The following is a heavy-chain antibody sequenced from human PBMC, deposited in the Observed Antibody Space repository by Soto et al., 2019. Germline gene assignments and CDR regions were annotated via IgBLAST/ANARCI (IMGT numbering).Heavy chain of an antibody. CDR3: ASRFVDSATGYFDR. D-gene: IGHD5-12*01. CDR2: IYHSGST. V-gene: IGHV4-30-2*01. Sequence: QLQLQESGSGVLRPSQTLSLTCLVSGGSIINGNYSWTWIRQPPGKALEWIGYIYHSGSTYYNPSLRSRVTLSVDRSKNQFSLNMKSMTAADTAVYYCASRFVDSATGYFDRWGQGTLVTVSS. CDR1: GGSIINGNYS. J-gene: IGHJ4*02.